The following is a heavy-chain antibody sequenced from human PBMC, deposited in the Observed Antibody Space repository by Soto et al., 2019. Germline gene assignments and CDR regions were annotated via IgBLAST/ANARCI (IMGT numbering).Heavy chain of an antibody. CDR3: TRWTTDY. D-gene: IGHD1-1*01. CDR1: GVTFDDAW. V-gene: IGHV3-15*01. Sequence: EVQLVESGGGLVKPGESLRLSCVVSGVTFDDAWMNWFRQAPGQGLEWVGRIKRTTDGGATDYAAPVKGRFTVSRDDSKNTLYLQMNSLKTEDTAVYYCTRWTTDYWGQGALVTVSS. CDR2: IKRTTDGGAT. J-gene: IGHJ4*02.